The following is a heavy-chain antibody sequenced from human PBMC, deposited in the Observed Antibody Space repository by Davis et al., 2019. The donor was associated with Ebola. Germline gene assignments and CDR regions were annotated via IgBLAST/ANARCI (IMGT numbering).Heavy chain of an antibody. CDR3: AREYSSGWSGGYFDY. J-gene: IGHJ4*02. CDR1: GGSISSSSYY. D-gene: IGHD6-19*01. Sequence: PSETLSLTCTVSGGSISSSSYYWGWLRQPPGKGLEWIGSIYYSGSTYYNPSLKSRVTISVDTSKNQFSLKLSSVTAADTAVYYCAREYSSGWSGGYFDYWGQGTLVTVS. CDR2: IYYSGST. V-gene: IGHV4-39*01.